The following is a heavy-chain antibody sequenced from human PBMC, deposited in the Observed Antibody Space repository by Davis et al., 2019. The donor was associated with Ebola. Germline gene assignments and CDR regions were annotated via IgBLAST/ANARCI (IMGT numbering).Heavy chain of an antibody. D-gene: IGHD3-3*01. Sequence: GSLRLSCTVSDVSVSRYNWTWIRQPPGKGLEWIGYIYNSGSTNYNPSLKSRVTISVDTSKNQFSLKLSSVTAADTAVYYCARSKIFGVVTNYYYYYGMDVWGQGTTVTVSS. J-gene: IGHJ6*02. CDR3: ARSKIFGVVTNYYYYYGMDV. CDR1: DVSVSRYN. V-gene: IGHV4-59*02. CDR2: IYNSGST.